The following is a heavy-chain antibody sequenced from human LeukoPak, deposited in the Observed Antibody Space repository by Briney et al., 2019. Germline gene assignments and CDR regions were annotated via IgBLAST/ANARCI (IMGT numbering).Heavy chain of an antibody. Sequence: PGGSLRLSCAAWGFTLSSYEMIWVRQAPGKGLEWVSYISSSGSTIYYADSVKGRFTISRDNAKNSLYLQMNSLRAEDTAVYYCAELGITMIGGVWGKGTTVTISS. CDR3: AELGITMIGGV. J-gene: IGHJ6*04. D-gene: IGHD3-10*02. CDR2: ISSSGSTI. V-gene: IGHV3-48*03. CDR1: GFTLSSYE.